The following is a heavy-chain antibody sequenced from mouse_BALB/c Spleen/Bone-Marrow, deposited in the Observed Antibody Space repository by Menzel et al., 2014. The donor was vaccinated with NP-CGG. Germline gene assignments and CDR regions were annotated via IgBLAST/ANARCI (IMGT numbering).Heavy chain of an antibody. Sequence: VQLQQPGAELVKPGASVKLPCTASGFNIKDTYMHWVKQRPEQGLEWIGRIDPANGNTKYDPKFQGKATITADTSSNTAYLQLSSLTSEDIAVYYCARSRDYGSSYYAMDYWGQGTSVTVSS. V-gene: IGHV14-3*02. CDR1: GFNIKDTY. J-gene: IGHJ4*01. CDR3: ARSRDYGSSYYAMDY. CDR2: IDPANGNT. D-gene: IGHD1-1*01.